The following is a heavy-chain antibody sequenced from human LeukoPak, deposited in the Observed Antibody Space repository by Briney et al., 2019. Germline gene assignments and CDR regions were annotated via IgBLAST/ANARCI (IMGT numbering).Heavy chain of an antibody. CDR1: GFTFSSYA. J-gene: IGHJ4*02. D-gene: IGHD4-17*01. CDR2: ISSNGGST. V-gene: IGHV3-64*01. Sequence: GGSLRLSCAASGFTFSSYAMHWVRQAPGKGLEYVSAISSNGGSTYYANSVKGRFTISRDNSKNTLYLQMGSLRAEDMAVYYCARTVTTGVGYFDYWGQGTLVIVSS. CDR3: ARTVTTGVGYFDY.